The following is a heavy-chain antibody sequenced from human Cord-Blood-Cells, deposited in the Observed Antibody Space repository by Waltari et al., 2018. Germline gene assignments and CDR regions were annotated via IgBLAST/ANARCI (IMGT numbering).Heavy chain of an antibody. D-gene: IGHD6-6*01. CDR3: ARASSSSSGAEYFQH. Sequence: QVQLVQSGAEVKKPGASVKVSCKASGYTFTSYDINWVRQATGQGPEWMEWMNPNSGNTGYAQKFQGRVTMTRNTSISTAYMELSSLRSEDTAVYYCARASSSSSGAEYFQHWGQGTLVTVSS. CDR2: MNPNSGNT. V-gene: IGHV1-8*01. J-gene: IGHJ1*01. CDR1: GYTFTSYD.